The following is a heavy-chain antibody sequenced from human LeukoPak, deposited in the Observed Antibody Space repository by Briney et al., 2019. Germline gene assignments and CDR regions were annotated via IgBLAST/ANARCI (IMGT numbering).Heavy chain of an antibody. CDR3: ARLDRGINAAHFDY. CDR2: IYYSATT. D-gene: IGHD6-25*01. CDR1: GGPISTSNYY. J-gene: IGHJ4*02. V-gene: IGHV4-39*01. Sequence: SETLSLTCTVSGGPISTSNYYWGWIRQPPGKGLEWIGTIYYSATTYYNPSLKSRVTISVDSSKNQFSLKLSSVTAADTAVYYCARLDRGINAAHFDYWGQGTLVTVSS.